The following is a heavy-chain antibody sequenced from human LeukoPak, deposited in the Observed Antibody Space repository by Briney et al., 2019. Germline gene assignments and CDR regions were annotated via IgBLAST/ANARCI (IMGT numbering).Heavy chain of an antibody. D-gene: IGHD3-9*01. J-gene: IGHJ4*02. CDR3: ARAYDILTGYYFFDY. CDR1: GGSISSSGYY. CDR2: IYNSGSS. Sequence: SETLSLTCTVSGGSISSSGYYWSWIRQHPGKGLEWIAYIYNSGSSYYNPSLKSRITIPVDTSKNQFSLKLTSVTAADTAVYYCARAYDILTGYYFFDYWGQGILVTVSS. V-gene: IGHV4-31*03.